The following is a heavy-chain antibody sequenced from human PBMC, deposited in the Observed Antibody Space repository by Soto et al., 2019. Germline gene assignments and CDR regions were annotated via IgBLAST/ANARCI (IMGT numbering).Heavy chain of an antibody. CDR2: IYYSGST. V-gene: IGHV4-31*03. D-gene: IGHD4-17*01. J-gene: IGHJ6*02. CDR1: GGSISSGGYY. Sequence: LSLTCTVSGGSISSGGYYWSWIRQHPGKGLEWIGYIYYSGSTYYNPSLKSRVTISVDTSKNQFSLKLSSVTAADTAVYYCARDRPYYGGNSGYYYYGMDVWGQGTTVTVSS. CDR3: ARDRPYYGGNSGYYYYGMDV.